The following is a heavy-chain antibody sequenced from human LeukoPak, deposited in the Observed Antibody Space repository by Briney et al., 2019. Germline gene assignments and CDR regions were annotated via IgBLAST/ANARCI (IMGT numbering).Heavy chain of an antibody. Sequence: GGALRLSCAASGFTFSSSAMSWVRQAPGKGLEGVSNIRGSGSGDSPYYADSVKGRFTISRDNSKNTLYLQMNSLRAEDTAVYYCAKDRLRWEHGPFDYWGQGTLVTVSS. J-gene: IGHJ4*02. CDR1: GFTFSSSA. CDR2: IRGSGSGDSP. D-gene: IGHD4-23*01. CDR3: AKDRLRWEHGPFDY. V-gene: IGHV3-23*01.